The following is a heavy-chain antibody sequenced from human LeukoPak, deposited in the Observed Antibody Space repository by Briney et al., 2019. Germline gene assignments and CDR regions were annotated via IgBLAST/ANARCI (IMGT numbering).Heavy chain of an antibody. CDR3: AKRGVVIRVILVGFHKEAYYFDS. D-gene: IGHD3-22*01. J-gene: IGHJ4*02. CDR2: ISGSGCGT. Sequence: GGSLRLSCAVSGITLSNYGMSWVRQAPGKGLEWVAGISGSGCGTYYADSVKGRFTISRDNPKNTLYLQMNSLRTEDTAVYFCAKRGVVIRVILVGFHKEAYYFDSWGQGALVTVSS. V-gene: IGHV3-23*01. CDR1: GITLSNYG.